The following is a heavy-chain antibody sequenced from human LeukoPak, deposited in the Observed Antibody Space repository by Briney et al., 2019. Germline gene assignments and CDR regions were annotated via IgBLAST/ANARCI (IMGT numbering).Heavy chain of an antibody. CDR1: GGTFSSYA. V-gene: IGHV1-69*04. CDR3: ARILTGFGELLGSTNWFDP. Sequence: SVKVSCKASGGTFSSYAISWVRQAPGQGLEWMGRIIPILGIANYAQKFQGRVTITADKSTSSAYMELSSLRSEDTAVYYCARILTGFGELLGSTNWFDPWGQGTLVTVSS. J-gene: IGHJ5*02. CDR2: IIPILGIA. D-gene: IGHD3-10*01.